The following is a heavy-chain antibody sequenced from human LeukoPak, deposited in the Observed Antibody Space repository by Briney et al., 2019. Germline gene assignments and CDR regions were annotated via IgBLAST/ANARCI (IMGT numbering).Heavy chain of an antibody. CDR3: AKEGTPQVSTWYDL. D-gene: IGHD3-10*01. V-gene: IGHV3-23*01. CDR2: ITGSGGGT. Sequence: PGGSLRLSCAASGFTFSSYAMSWVRQSPGKGLEWVSAITGSGGGTYYADSVKGRFTISRDNSKNTLYLQMNILRTEDTAVYYCAKEGTPQVSTWYDLWGQGTQVIVSS. CDR1: GFTFSSYA. J-gene: IGHJ5*02.